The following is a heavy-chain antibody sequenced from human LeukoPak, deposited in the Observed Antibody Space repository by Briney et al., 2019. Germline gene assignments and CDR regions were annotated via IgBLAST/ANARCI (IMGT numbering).Heavy chain of an antibody. J-gene: IGHJ4*02. CDR3: ASTRSAEYIAAADAY. V-gene: IGHV3-30*04. CDR1: GFTFSSCA. CDR2: ISYDGSNK. Sequence: PGGSLRLSCAASGFTFSSCAVHWVRQAPGKGLEWVAVISYDGSNKYYADSVKGRFTISRDNSKNTLYLQMNSLRAEDTAVYYCASTRSAEYIAAADAYWGQGTLVTVSS. D-gene: IGHD6-13*01.